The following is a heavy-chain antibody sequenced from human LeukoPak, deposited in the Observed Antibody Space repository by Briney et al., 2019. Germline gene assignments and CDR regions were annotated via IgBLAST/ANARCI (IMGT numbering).Heavy chain of an antibody. CDR2: ITGSGGST. D-gene: IGHD3-10*01. CDR3: AESGGSGFDS. J-gene: IGHJ4*02. Sequence: GGSLRLSCAASGFTVSRNYMTWVRQSPGKGLEWVSAITGSGGSTYYADSVKGRFTISRDNSKNTLYLQMNSLRAEDTAVYYCAESGGSGFDSWGQGTLVTVSS. V-gene: IGHV3-23*01. CDR1: GFTVSRNY.